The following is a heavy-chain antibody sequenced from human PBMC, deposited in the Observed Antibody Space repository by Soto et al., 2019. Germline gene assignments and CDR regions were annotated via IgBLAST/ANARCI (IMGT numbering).Heavy chain of an antibody. V-gene: IGHV4-4*02. D-gene: IGHD1-1*01. CDR1: GGSISSINW. CDR3: ASFSDNVSSDDGFDI. CDR2: IYHSGNT. J-gene: IGHJ3*02. Sequence: QVQLQESGPGLVKPSGTLSLTCAVSGGSISSINWWSWVRQPPGKGLEWIGQIYHSGNTNYNPSPKSRVTISVDKSKGEFARGLYSETAADTAVYYCASFSDNVSSDDGFDIWGQGTMVTVSS.